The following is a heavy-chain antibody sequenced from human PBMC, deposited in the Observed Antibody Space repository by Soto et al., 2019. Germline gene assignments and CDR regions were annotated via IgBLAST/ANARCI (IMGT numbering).Heavy chain of an antibody. CDR3: AREGDIVVVVAATGMGNWFDP. D-gene: IGHD2-15*01. J-gene: IGHJ5*02. CDR2: IIPILGIA. Sequence: SVKVSCKASGGTFSSYTISWVRQAPGQGLEWMGRIIPILGIANYAQKFQGRVTITADKSTSTAYMELSSLRSEDTAVYYCAREGDIVVVVAATGMGNWFDPWGQGTLVTVSS. V-gene: IGHV1-69*04. CDR1: GGTFSSYT.